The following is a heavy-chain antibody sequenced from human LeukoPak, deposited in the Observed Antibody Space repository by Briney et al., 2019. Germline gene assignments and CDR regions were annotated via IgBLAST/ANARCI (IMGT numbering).Heavy chain of an antibody. D-gene: IGHD5-24*01. CDR2: IYSGGST. Sequence: PGGSLRLSCAASEFTFRSYAMSWVRQAPGKGLEWVSVIYSGGSTYYADSVKGRFTISRHNSKNTLYLQMNSLRAEDTAVYYCARGDGYNYGYYFDYWGQGTLVTVSS. V-gene: IGHV3-53*04. CDR3: ARGDGYNYGYYFDY. J-gene: IGHJ4*02. CDR1: EFTFRSYA.